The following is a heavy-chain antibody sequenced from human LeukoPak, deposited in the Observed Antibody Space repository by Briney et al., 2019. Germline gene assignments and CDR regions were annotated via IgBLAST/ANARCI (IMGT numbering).Heavy chain of an antibody. D-gene: IGHD3-10*01. V-gene: IGHV3-7*01. CDR1: GFALSSYW. Sequence: GGSLRLSCAASGFALSSYWASWVRQAPGKGLEWVANIDQDGSSQNYVDSVRGRFTISRDNAKNSVYLQMNSLRAEDTAVYYCARSLWPEDYWGPGILVTVSS. J-gene: IGHJ4*02. CDR2: IDQDGSSQ. CDR3: ARSLWPEDY.